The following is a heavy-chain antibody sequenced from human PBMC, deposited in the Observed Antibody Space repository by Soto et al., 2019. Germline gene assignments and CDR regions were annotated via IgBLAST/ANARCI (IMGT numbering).Heavy chain of an antibody. J-gene: IGHJ4*02. CDR3: ARLSRGADY. CDR1: GGSVSSGSYY. CDR2: IYYSGST. V-gene: IGHV4-61*01. Sequence: QVQLQESGPGLVKPSETLSLTCTVSGGSVSSGSYYWSWIRQPPGKGLEWIGYIYYSGSTNYNPSLKSRVTISVDTSKNQFSLNLSSVTAADTAVYYCARLSRGADYWGQGTLVTVSS. D-gene: IGHD3-16*02.